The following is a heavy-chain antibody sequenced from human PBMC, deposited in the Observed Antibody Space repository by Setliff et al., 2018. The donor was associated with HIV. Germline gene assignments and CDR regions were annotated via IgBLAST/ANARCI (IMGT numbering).Heavy chain of an antibody. V-gene: IGHV4-39*07. CDR3: ASLPDINSWPFDY. J-gene: IGHJ4*02. Sequence: SETLSLTCTVSGGSISSSSYYWGWIRQPPGKGLEWIGSVYYSGSTYYNPSLMSRLTMSVDSSKNQFSLSLSSVTAADTAVYYCASLPDINSWPFDYWARGTLVTVSS. CDR1: GGSISSSSYY. D-gene: IGHD6-13*01. CDR2: VYYSGST.